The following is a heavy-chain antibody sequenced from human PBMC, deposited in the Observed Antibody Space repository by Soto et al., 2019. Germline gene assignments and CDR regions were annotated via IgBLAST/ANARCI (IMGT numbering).Heavy chain of an antibody. V-gene: IGHV4-39*01. J-gene: IGHJ4*02. D-gene: IGHD3-22*01. CDR3: ARLGSESDYYYDSSGYYFRGYYFDY. Sequence: QLQLQESGPGLVKPSETLSLTCTVSGGSISSSSYYWGWIRQPPGKGLEWIGSIYYSGRTYYNPSLKSRVTRSVDTSKNQFSLKLSSVTAADTAVYYCARLGSESDYYYDSSGYYFRGYYFDYWGQGTLVTVSS. CDR2: IYYSGRT. CDR1: GGSISSSSYY.